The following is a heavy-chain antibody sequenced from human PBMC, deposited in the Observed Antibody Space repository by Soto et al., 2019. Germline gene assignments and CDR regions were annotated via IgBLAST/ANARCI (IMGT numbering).Heavy chain of an antibody. J-gene: IGHJ5*02. CDR3: ARRLGYCSGGSCAEGWFDP. Sequence: GESLKISCKGSGYSFTSYWIGWVRQMPGKGLEWMGIIYPGDSDTRYSPSFQGQVTISADKSISTAYLQWSSLKASDTAMYYCARRLGYCSGGSCAEGWFDPWGQGTLVTVSS. CDR2: IYPGDSDT. CDR1: GYSFTSYW. D-gene: IGHD2-15*01. V-gene: IGHV5-51*01.